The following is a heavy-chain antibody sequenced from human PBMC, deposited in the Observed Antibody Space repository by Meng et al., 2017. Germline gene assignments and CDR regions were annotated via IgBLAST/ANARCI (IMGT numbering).Heavy chain of an antibody. Sequence: ASVKVSCKASGYTFTGYYMHWVRQAPGQGLEWMGRINPNSGGTNYAQKFQGRVTMTRDTSISTAYMELSRLRSDDTAVYYCARDFAWRDYGGNRVSDYWGQGTLVTVSS. CDR1: GYTFTGYY. J-gene: IGHJ4*02. CDR2: INPNSGGT. CDR3: ARDFAWRDYGGNRVSDY. V-gene: IGHV1-2*06. D-gene: IGHD4-23*01.